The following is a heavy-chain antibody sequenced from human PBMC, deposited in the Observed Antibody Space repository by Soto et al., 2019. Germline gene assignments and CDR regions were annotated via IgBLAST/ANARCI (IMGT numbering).Heavy chain of an antibody. J-gene: IGHJ4*02. CDR2: ISGSGGST. CDR1: GFTFSSYA. V-gene: IGHV3-23*01. Sequence: GGSLRLSCAASGFTFSSYAMSWVRQAPGKGLEWVSAISGSGGSTYYADSVKGRFTISRDNSKNTLYLQMNSLRAEDTAVYYCAKAKTASLYGSGSYLYYFDYWGQGTLVTVSS. CDR3: AKAKTASLYGSGSYLYYFDY. D-gene: IGHD3-10*01.